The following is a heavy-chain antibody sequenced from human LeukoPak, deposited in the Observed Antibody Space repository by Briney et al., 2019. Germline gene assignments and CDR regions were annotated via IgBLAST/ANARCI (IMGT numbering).Heavy chain of an antibody. CDR2: IYDRGST. D-gene: IGHD6-6*01. V-gene: IGHV4-59*08. J-gene: IGHJ4*02. CDR1: GGSISSYY. CDR3: ARHSGRDSSCP. Sequence: SETLSLTCTVSGGSISSYYWNWIRQPPGKGLEWIGYIYDRGSTKYNPSLKRRVTISVDTSKNQFSLRLSSVTAADTAVYYCARHSGRDSSCPWGQGTLVTVSS.